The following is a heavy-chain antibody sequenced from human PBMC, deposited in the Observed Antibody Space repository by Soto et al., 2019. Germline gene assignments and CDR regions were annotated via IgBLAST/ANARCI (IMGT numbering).Heavy chain of an antibody. CDR3: ARPGYSYGHPDAFDI. CDR2: ISYDGSNK. D-gene: IGHD5-18*01. V-gene: IGHV3-30-3*01. CDR1: GFTFSSYA. J-gene: IGHJ3*02. Sequence: GGFLRLSCAASGFTFSSYAMHWVRQAPGKGLEWVAVISYDGSNKYYADSVKGRFTISRDNSKNTLYLQMNSLRAEDTAVYYCARPGYSYGHPDAFDIWGQGTMVTVS.